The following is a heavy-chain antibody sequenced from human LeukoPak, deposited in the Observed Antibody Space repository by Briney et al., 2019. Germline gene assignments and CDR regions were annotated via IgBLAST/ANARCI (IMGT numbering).Heavy chain of an antibody. V-gene: IGHV3-11*04. CDR3: ARGSPYYYDSSGHNFDY. Sequence: GGSLRLSCAASGFTFSDYYMSWIRQAPGKGLKWVSYISSSGSTIYYADSVKGRFTISRDNAKNSLYLQMNSLRAEDTAVYYCARGSPYYYDSSGHNFDYWGQGTLVTVSS. J-gene: IGHJ4*02. D-gene: IGHD3-22*01. CDR2: ISSSGSTI. CDR1: GFTFSDYY.